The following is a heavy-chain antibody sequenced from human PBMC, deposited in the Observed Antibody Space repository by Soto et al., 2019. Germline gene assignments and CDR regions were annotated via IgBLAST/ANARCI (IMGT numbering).Heavy chain of an antibody. CDR2: INPSGGST. Sequence: AASVKVSCKASGYTFTSYYMHWVRQAPGQGLEWMGIINPSGGSTSYAQKFQGRVTMTRDTSTSTVYMELSSLRSEDTAVYYCARNVRVSEPETQWLPWFDPWGQGTLVTVSS. D-gene: IGHD5-12*01. J-gene: IGHJ5*02. V-gene: IGHV1-46*01. CDR3: ARNVRVSEPETQWLPWFDP. CDR1: GYTFTSYY.